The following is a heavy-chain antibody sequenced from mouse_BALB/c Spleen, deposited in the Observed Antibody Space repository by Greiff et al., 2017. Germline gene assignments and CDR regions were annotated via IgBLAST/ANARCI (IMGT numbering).Heavy chain of an antibody. J-gene: IGHJ4*01. CDR3: ARDMTTATGDAMDY. D-gene: IGHD1-2*01. V-gene: IGHV5-4*02. CDR1: GFTFSDYY. CDR2: ISDGGSYT. Sequence: EVKVVESGGGLVKPGGSLKLSCAASGFTFSDYYMYWVRQTPEKRLEWVATISDGGSYTYYPDSVKGRFTISRDNAKNNLYLQMSSLKSEDTAMYYCARDMTTATGDAMDYWGQGTSVTVSS.